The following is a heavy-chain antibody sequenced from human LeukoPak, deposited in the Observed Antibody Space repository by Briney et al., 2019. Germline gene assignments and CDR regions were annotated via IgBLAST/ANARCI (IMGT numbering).Heavy chain of an antibody. CDR1: GGSFSGYY. CDR3: ASSYCSSTSCHTQGWFDP. Sequence: SETLSLTCAVYGGSFSGYYWSWIRQPPGKGLEWIGEINHSGSTNYNPSLKSRVTISVDTSKNQFSLKLSSVTAADTAVYYCASSYCSSTSCHTQGWFDPWGQGTLVTVSS. CDR2: INHSGST. V-gene: IGHV4-34*01. D-gene: IGHD2-2*01. J-gene: IGHJ5*02.